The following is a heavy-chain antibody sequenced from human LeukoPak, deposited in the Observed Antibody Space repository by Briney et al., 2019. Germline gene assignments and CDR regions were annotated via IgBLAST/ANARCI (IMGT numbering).Heavy chain of an antibody. CDR1: GFTFSSYA. CDR2: ISYDGSNK. CDR3: ARSRRGWELLSY. D-gene: IGHD1-26*01. Sequence: GGSLRLSCAASGFTFSSYAMHWVRQAPGKGLEWVAVISYDGSNKYYADSVKGRFTISRDNSKNTLYLQMNSLRAEDTAVYYCARSRRGWELLSYWGQGTLVTVSS. V-gene: IGHV3-30-3*01. J-gene: IGHJ4*02.